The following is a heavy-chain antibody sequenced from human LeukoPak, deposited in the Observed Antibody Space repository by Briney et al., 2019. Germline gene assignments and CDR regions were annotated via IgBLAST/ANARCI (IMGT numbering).Heavy chain of an antibody. CDR3: AVQITMIVVVPYFDY. V-gene: IGHV3-11*04. CDR1: GLTFSDYY. Sequence: NPGGSLRLSCAASGLTFSDYYMTWIRQAPGKGLEWVSSTSGTGTTIYSADSVRGRFTVSRDNARNSLFLHMNSLRAEDTAVYYCAVQITMIVVVPYFDYWGQGTLVTVSS. D-gene: IGHD3-22*01. CDR2: TSGTGTTI. J-gene: IGHJ4*02.